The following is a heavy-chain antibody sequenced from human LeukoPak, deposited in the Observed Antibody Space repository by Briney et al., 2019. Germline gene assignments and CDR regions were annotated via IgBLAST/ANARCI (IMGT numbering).Heavy chain of an antibody. CDR1: GFSLGDHG. CDR3: VRSLTGTDDY. J-gene: IGHJ4*02. V-gene: IGHV3-48*03. Sequence: PGGSLRLSCVASGFSLGDHGMSWVRQAPGKGLEWISYSKSEGTTTSYADSVKGRFTISRDNAMNTVYLQMNSLRAEDTALYFCVRSLTGTDDYWGQGTLVTVSS. D-gene: IGHD3-9*01. CDR2: SKSEGTTT.